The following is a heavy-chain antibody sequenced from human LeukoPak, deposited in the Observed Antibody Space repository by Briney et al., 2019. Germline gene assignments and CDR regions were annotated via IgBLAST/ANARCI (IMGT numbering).Heavy chain of an antibody. J-gene: IGHJ6*02. V-gene: IGHV4-30-4*08. D-gene: IGHD3-9*01. CDR3: ASGPTRENYVLRYFDWPRAAYYYGMDV. CDR1: GGSISSGGYY. Sequence: PSQTLSLTCTVSGGSISSGGYYWSWIRQPPGKGLEWIGYIYYSGSTYYNPSLKSRVTISVDTSKNQFSLKLSSVTAADTAVYYCASGPTRENYVLRYFDWPRAAYYYGMDVWGQGTTVTVSS. CDR2: IYYSGST.